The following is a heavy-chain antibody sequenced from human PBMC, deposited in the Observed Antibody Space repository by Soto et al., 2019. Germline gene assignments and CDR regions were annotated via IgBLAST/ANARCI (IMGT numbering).Heavy chain of an antibody. CDR2: IYYSGST. CDR1: GGSISSSNHY. J-gene: IGHJ3*02. V-gene: IGHV4-39*01. Sequence: LSLTFAVSGGSISSSNHYWDWIRQPPGKGPEWIGRIYYSGSTHYNPSLKSRVTISVDTSKNQFSLKLSSVTAADTAVYYCARRELEPTNNDAFHIWGQGTMVTVSS. D-gene: IGHD1-1*01. CDR3: ARRELEPTNNDAFHI.